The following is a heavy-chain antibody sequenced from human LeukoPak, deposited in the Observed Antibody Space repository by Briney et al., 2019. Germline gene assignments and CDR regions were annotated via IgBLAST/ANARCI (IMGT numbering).Heavy chain of an antibody. CDR3: AESIYSYGSDAFDT. V-gene: IGHV1-3*01. CDR1: GGTFSSYA. D-gene: IGHD5-18*01. J-gene: IGHJ3*02. CDR2: INAGNGNT. Sequence: GASVKVSCKASGGTFSSYAISWVRQAPGQRLEWMGWINAGNGNTKYLQKFQGRVTITRDTSASTAYMELSSLRSEDTAVYYCAESIYSYGSDAFDTWGQGTMVTVSS.